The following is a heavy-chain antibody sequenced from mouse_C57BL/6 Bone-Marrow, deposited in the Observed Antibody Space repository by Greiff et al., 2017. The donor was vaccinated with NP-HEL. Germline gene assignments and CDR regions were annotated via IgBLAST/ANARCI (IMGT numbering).Heavy chain of an antibody. J-gene: IGHJ1*03. V-gene: IGHV14-1*01. D-gene: IGHD2-2*01. Sequence: VQLQQSGAELVRPGASVKLSCTASGFNIKDYYMHWVKQRPEQGLEWIGRIDPEDGDTEYAPKFQGKATMTADTSSNTAYLQHSSLTSEDTDVNYCTTRLRRPPYWYFDVWGTGTTATVSS. CDR3: TTRLRRPPYWYFDV. CDR2: IDPEDGDT. CDR1: GFNIKDYY.